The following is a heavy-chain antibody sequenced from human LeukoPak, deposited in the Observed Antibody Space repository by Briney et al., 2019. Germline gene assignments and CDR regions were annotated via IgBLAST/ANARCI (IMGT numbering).Heavy chain of an antibody. D-gene: IGHD2-2*01. CDR1: GYTFTSYY. CDR2: INPSGGST. V-gene: IGHV1-46*01. Sequence: ASVKVSCKASGYTFTSYYMHWVRQAPGQGLEWMGVINPSGGSTSYAQKFQGRVTMTRDTSTSTVYMELSSLRSEDTAVYYCARDHCSSTSCCNFDYWGQGTLVTVSS. CDR3: ARDHCSSTSCCNFDY. J-gene: IGHJ4*02.